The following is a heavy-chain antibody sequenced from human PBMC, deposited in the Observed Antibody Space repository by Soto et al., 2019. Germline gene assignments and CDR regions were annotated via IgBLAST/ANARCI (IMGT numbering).Heavy chain of an antibody. CDR1: GFTFSSYA. J-gene: IGHJ6*02. V-gene: IGHV3-30*04. D-gene: IGHD2-15*01. CDR2: ISYDGRNK. Sequence: PGGSLRPACAASGFTFSSYAMHWVRRAPGKGLEWVAVISYDGRNKYYADSVKGRFTISRDNSKNTLYLEMNSLRVEDTAVYHCVRDTAYCSGGTCYSSHDMDVWGQGTKVTVSS. CDR3: VRDTAYCSGGTCYSSHDMDV.